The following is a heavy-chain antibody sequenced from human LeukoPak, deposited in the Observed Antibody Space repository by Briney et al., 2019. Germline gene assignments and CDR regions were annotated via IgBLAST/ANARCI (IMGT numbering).Heavy chain of an antibody. CDR3: AKDRYSSRWYDYFDY. Sequence: PGGSLRLSCAASGFTFSSYAMSWVRQAPGKGLEWVSAISGSGGSTYYADSVKGRFTISRDNSKNTLYLQMNSLRAEGTGVYYCAKDRYSSRWYDYFDYWGQGTLVTVSS. D-gene: IGHD6-19*01. CDR1: GFTFSSYA. V-gene: IGHV3-23*01. J-gene: IGHJ4*02. CDR2: ISGSGGST.